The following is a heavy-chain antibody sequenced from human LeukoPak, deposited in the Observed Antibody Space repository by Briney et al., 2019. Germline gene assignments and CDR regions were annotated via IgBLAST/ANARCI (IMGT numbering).Heavy chain of an antibody. CDR3: ARGIVNWYAVY. Sequence: PSETLSLTCAVYGGSFSTYYWGWIRQPPGKGLEWVGSMYYSGNTFYNPSLKSRVTISLDTSKNQFSLKLPSVTAADTAVYYCARGIVNWYAVYWGQGTLVTVSS. J-gene: IGHJ4*02. CDR1: GGSFSTYY. V-gene: IGHV4-39*07. CDR2: MYYSGNT. D-gene: IGHD1-20*01.